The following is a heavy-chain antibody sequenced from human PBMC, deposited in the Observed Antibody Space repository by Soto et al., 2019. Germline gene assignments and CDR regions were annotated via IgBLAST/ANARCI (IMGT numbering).Heavy chain of an antibody. D-gene: IGHD3-22*01. CDR1: GFTLSDHY. CDR3: VSATFFSDSSGYTRCFDY. Sequence: GGSLRLSCLVSGFTLSDHYIDWVRQAPGKGLEWVGRSRDKAQGYSTAYAASVKGRFTTSRDESQNSVYLQMHSLKTEDTAVYHCVSATFFSDSSGYTRCFDYQGNGTRCTVSS. J-gene: IGHJ4*01. V-gene: IGHV3-72*01. CDR2: SRDKAQGYST.